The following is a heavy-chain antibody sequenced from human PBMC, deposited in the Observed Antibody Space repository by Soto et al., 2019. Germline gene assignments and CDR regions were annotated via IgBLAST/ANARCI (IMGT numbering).Heavy chain of an antibody. J-gene: IGHJ4*02. CDR2: IYYSGST. CDR3: ARDRVEIAAAGIFDY. CDR1: GGSVSSGSYY. V-gene: IGHV4-61*01. D-gene: IGHD6-13*01. Sequence: SETLSLTCTVSGGSVSSGSYYWSWIRQPPGKGLEWIGYIYYSGSTNYNPSLKSRVTISVDTSKNQFSLKLSSVTAADTAVYYCARDRVEIAAAGIFDYWGQGTRVTVSS.